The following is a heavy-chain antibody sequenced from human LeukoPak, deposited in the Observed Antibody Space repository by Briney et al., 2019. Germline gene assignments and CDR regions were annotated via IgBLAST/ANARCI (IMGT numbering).Heavy chain of an antibody. CDR1: GFIVSSKY. Sequence: GGSLRLSCAASGFIVSSKYMSWVRQAPGMGLEWVSIIYSGGRTYYSDSVKGRFTISRDNSKNTLYLQMNSLRAEDTAVYYCAKEYDSKMPVDYWGQGTLVTVSS. V-gene: IGHV3-53*05. CDR3: AKEYDSKMPVDY. J-gene: IGHJ4*02. CDR2: IYSGGRT. D-gene: IGHD3-3*01.